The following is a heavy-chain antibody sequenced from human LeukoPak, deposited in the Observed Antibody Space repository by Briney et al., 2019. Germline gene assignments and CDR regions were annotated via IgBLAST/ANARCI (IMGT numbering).Heavy chain of an antibody. D-gene: IGHD2-2*01. CDR1: GGTFINYA. V-gene: IGHV1-69*05. J-gene: IGHJ5*02. Sequence: RASVSVSFTSSGGTFINYASSWGRQGPGQGRERGGGIIPIFGTTNYAQNFQGRVTITTAESTSTVYMELSSLRSEDTAAYSCARGSFYCSSTNCFVNWFDPWGQGPLVTVSS. CDR3: ARGSFYCSSTNCFVNWFDP. CDR2: IIPIFGTT.